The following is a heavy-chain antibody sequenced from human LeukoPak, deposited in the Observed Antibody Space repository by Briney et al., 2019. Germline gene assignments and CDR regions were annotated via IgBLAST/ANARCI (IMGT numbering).Heavy chain of an antibody. J-gene: IGHJ4*02. Sequence: KTSETLSLTCTVSGGSISSYYWSWIRQPPGKGLEWIGYIYYSGSTNYHPSLKSRVTISVDTSKNQFSLKLSSVTAADTAVYYCARLDTAAGTIDYWGQGTLVTVSS. CDR1: GGSISSYY. D-gene: IGHD6-13*01. V-gene: IGHV4-59*08. CDR2: IYYSGST. CDR3: ARLDTAAGTIDY.